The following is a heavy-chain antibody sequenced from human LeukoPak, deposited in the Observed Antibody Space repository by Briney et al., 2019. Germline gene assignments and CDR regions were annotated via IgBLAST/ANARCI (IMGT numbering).Heavy chain of an antibody. J-gene: IGHJ4*02. D-gene: IGHD3-22*01. V-gene: IGHV4-39*07. CDR1: GGSISSSSYY. Sequence: PSETLSLTCTVSGGSISSSSYYWGWIRQPPGKGLEWIGSIYYSGSTYYNPSLKSRVTISVDTSKNQYSLKLSSVTAADTAVYYCARDLPPSADYYDSSGLDYWGQGTLVTVSS. CDR3: ARDLPPSADYYDSSGLDY. CDR2: IYYSGST.